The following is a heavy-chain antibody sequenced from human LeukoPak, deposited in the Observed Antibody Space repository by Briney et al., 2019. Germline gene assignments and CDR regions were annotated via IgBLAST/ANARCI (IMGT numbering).Heavy chain of an antibody. D-gene: IGHD6-19*01. Sequence: GGSLRLSCAASGVTFSTYTMNWVRQAPGKGLEWVSSISTRNTYIYYADSVKGRFTISRDNANNSLFLQMNNLTAADTAVYYCARAIAVTGGRGDYWGQGTLVTVSS. CDR1: GVTFSTYT. CDR2: ISTRNTYI. J-gene: IGHJ4*02. CDR3: ARAIAVTGGRGDY. V-gene: IGHV3-21*01.